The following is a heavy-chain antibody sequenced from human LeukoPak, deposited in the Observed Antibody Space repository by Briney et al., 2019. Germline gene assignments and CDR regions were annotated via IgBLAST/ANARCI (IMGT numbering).Heavy chain of an antibody. CDR1: GGGFNRYA. CDR2: IIPIFGTA. CDR3: ARGSGETGGYYYVY. Sequence: GSSVKVSCKASGGGFNRYAISWVRQAPGQGLEWMGGIIPIFGTANYAQKFQGRVTITAAESTRTAYMELRTLRSEDTAIYYCARGSGETGGYYYVYWGRGTPVTVSS. D-gene: IGHD3-22*01. V-gene: IGHV1-69*01. J-gene: IGHJ4*02.